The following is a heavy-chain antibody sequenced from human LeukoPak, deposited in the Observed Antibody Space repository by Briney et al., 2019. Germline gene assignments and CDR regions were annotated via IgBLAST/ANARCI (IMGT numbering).Heavy chain of an antibody. D-gene: IGHD2/OR15-2a*01. CDR1: GFTFSSYV. CDR2: ISGSGGST. J-gene: IGHJ4*02. CDR3: AKGGVSHPFDY. Sequence: GGSPRLSCAASGFTFSSYVTSWVRQAPGKGLEWVSVISGSGGSTYYAGSVKGRFTISRDNSKNTVYLQMNSLRAEDTAVYYCAKGGVSHPFDYWGQGTLVTVSS. V-gene: IGHV3-23*01.